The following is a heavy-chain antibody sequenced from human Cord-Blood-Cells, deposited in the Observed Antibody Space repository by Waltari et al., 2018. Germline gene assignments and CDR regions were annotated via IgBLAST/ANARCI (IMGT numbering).Heavy chain of an antibody. CDR1: GGSFSGYS. J-gene: IGHJ4*02. CDR3: ARGGYDFWSGPRGYYFDY. Sequence: QVQLQQWGPGLLTLSETLSLTCAVHGGSFSGYSWTWIRQPPGQGLEWIGEINHSGSTNYNPSLKSRVTISVDTSKNQFSLKLSSVTAADTAVYCCARGGYDFWSGPRGYYFDYWGQGTLVTVSS. V-gene: IGHV4-34*01. D-gene: IGHD3-3*01. CDR2: INHSGST.